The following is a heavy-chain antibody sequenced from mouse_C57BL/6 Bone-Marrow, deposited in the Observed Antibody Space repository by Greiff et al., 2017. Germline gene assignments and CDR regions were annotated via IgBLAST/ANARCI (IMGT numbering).Heavy chain of an antibody. V-gene: IGHV1-4*01. CDR3: ARRETRRLRRDYAMDY. D-gene: IGHD2-4*01. CDR1: GYTFTSYT. Sequence: QVQLQQSGAELARPGASVKMSCKASGYTFTSYTMHWVKQRPGQGLEWIGYINPSSGYTKYNQKFKDKATLTADKSSSTAYMQLSSLTSEDSAVYYCARRETRRLRRDYAMDYWGQGTSVTVSS. CDR2: INPSSGYT. J-gene: IGHJ4*01.